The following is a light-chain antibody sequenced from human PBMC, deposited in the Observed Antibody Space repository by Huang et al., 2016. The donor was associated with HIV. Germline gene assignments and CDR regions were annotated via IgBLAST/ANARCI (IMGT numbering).Light chain of an antibody. J-gene: IGKJ4*01. V-gene: IGKV1-33*01. Sequence: DIQTTQSPSSLSASVGDIVTIRCQASQDINKYLNWYQQKPGKAPKLLIFDASNLERGVPTRFSGSGSGTDFTFTISSLQPEDFATYYCQQSRSFGGGTKVEIK. CDR1: QDINKY. CDR2: DAS. CDR3: QQSRS.